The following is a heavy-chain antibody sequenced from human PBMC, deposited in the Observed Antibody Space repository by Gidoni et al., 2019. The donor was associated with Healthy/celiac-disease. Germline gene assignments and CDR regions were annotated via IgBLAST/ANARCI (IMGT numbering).Heavy chain of an antibody. CDR3: ARDWGIAAQRTPGPFDY. V-gene: IGHV3-33*01. D-gene: IGHD6-13*01. Sequence: QVQLVESGGGVVQPGRALRLSCAASGFTFSSYGMHWVRQAPGKGLEWVAVIWYDGSNKYYADSVKGRFTISRDNSKNTLYLQMNSLRAEDTAVYYCARDWGIAAQRTPGPFDYWGQGTLVTVSS. CDR1: GFTFSSYG. CDR2: IWYDGSNK. J-gene: IGHJ4*02.